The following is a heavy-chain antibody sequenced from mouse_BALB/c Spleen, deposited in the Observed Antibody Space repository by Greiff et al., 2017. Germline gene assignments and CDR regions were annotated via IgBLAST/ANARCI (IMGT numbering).Heavy chain of an antibody. J-gene: IGHJ4*01. CDR1: GYTFSSYW. Sequence: QVQLQQSGAELMKPGASVKISCKATGYTFSSYWIEWVKQRPGHGLEWIGEILPGSGSTNYNEKFKGKATFTADTSSNTAYMQLSSLTSEDSAVYYCARPYDGTNYYYAMDYWGQGTSVTVSA. D-gene: IGHD2-10*01. CDR2: ILPGSGST. V-gene: IGHV1-9*01. CDR3: ARPYDGTNYYYAMDY.